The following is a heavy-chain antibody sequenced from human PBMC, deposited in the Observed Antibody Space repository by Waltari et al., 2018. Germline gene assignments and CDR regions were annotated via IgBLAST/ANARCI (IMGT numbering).Heavy chain of an antibody. V-gene: IGHV4-34*01. D-gene: IGHD7-27*01. J-gene: IGHJ4*02. CDR2: MNHSGSY. CDR3: ARGGSPWGSSRRFDY. CDR1: GGSFSGSF. Sequence: QVQLQQWGAGLLKPSEILSLTCAVNGGSFSGSFWSWIRQFPGRGLEWIGEMNHSGSYTSSPSLKSRVTLSVDTSNNQFSLRWASVTAADTAVYYCARGGSPWGSSRRFDYWGQGTLVTVSS.